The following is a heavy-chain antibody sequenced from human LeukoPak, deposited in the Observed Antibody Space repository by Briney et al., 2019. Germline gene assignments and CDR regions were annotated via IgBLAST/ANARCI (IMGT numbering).Heavy chain of an antibody. J-gene: IGHJ4*02. CDR2: ISGSGGST. V-gene: IGHV3-23*01. D-gene: IGHD1-26*01. Sequence: PGGSLRLSCAASGFTFSSYAMSWVRQAPGKGLEWVSAISGSGGSTYYADSVKGRFTISRDNSKNTLYLQMNSLRAEDTAVYYCARNKEWELLVRYWGQGTLVTVSS. CDR1: GFTFSSYA. CDR3: ARNKEWELLVRY.